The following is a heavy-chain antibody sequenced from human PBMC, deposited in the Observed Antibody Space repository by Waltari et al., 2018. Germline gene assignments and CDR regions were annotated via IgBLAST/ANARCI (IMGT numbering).Heavy chain of an antibody. CDR1: GGSFSGYY. D-gene: IGHD5-12*01. J-gene: IGHJ4*02. CDR3: ASARRDGYNYGYGY. CDR2: INHSGSN. V-gene: IGHV4-34*01. Sequence: QVQLQQWGAGLLKPSETLSLTCAVYGGSFSGYYWSWIRQPPGKGLEWIGEINHSGSNNYNQSLKRQVTISVDTSKNQFSLKLSSVTAADTAVYYCASARRDGYNYGYGYWGQGTLVTVSS.